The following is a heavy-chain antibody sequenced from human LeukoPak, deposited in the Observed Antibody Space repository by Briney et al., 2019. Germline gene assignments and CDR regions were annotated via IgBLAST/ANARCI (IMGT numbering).Heavy chain of an antibody. Sequence: SETLSLTCTVSGGSISSSSYYWGWIRQPPGKGLEWIGSIYYSGSTYYNPSLKSRVTISVDTSKNQFSLKLSSVTAADTAVYYCASQMRGAAAASHYYYGMGVWGQGTTVTVSS. CDR1: GGSISSSSYY. V-gene: IGHV4-39*07. D-gene: IGHD6-13*01. CDR2: IYYSGST. CDR3: ASQMRGAAAASHYYYGMGV. J-gene: IGHJ6*02.